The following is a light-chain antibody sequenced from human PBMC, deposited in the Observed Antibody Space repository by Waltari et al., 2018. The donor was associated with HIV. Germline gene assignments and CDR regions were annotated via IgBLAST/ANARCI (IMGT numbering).Light chain of an antibody. Sequence: DIQMTQSPSSLSASVGDRVTITCRASQSIDINLNWYQQKPGKAPKLLINAASNLQSGVPSRFSGSESGTDFTLTISSLQPEDFATYYCQQSYSTPYSFGQGTNLEIK. CDR3: QQSYSTPYS. CDR1: QSIDIN. J-gene: IGKJ2*01. V-gene: IGKV1-39*01. CDR2: AAS.